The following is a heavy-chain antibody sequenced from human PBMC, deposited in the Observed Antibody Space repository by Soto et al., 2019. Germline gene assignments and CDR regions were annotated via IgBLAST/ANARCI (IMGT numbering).Heavy chain of an antibody. V-gene: IGHV4-39*01. CDR1: GGSISSSSYY. D-gene: IGHD3-16*01. J-gene: IGHJ4*02. CDR3: ARQKTTMYYDYVWGSHPGYFDY. CDR2: IYYSGST. Sequence: PSDTLSLTCTVSGGSISSSSYYWGWIRQPPGKGLEWIGSIYYSGSTYYNPSLKSRVTISVDTSKNQFSLKLSSVTAADTAVYYCARQKTTMYYDYVWGSHPGYFDYWGQGTLVTVSS.